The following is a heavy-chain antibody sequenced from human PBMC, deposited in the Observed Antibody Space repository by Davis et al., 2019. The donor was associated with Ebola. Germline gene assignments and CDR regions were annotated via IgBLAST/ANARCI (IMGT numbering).Heavy chain of an antibody. D-gene: IGHD6-19*01. J-gene: IGHJ4*02. CDR1: GGSISSYY. Sequence: SETLSLTCTVSGGSISSYYWSWIRQPPGKGLEWIGYIYGSGSTNYNPSLKSRVTMSVDTSKNQFSLKLSSVTTADTAVYYCARWLAVAGTSRFYFDSWGQGSLVTVSS. V-gene: IGHV4-59*01. CDR3: ARWLAVAGTSRFYFDS. CDR2: IYGSGST.